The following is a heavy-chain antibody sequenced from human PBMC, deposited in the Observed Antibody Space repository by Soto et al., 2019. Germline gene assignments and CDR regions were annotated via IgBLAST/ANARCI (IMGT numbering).Heavy chain of an antibody. Sequence: QVQLVESGGGVVQPGRSLRLSCAASGFAFSNYAIHWVRQAPGKGLEWVAFISYDASNKYYADSVKGRFTISRDNSKNSLYLQMNSLRAEDTAVYYCAKDGGYSSGWTFDYWGPGTLVIVSS. V-gene: IGHV3-30*18. CDR1: GFAFSNYA. CDR2: ISYDASNK. D-gene: IGHD6-19*01. J-gene: IGHJ4*02. CDR3: AKDGGYSSGWTFDY.